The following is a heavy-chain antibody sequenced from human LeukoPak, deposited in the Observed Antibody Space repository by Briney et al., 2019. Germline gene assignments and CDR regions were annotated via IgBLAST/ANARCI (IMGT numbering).Heavy chain of an antibody. V-gene: IGHV1-69*13. D-gene: IGHD3-22*01. Sequence: ASVKVSCKAFGGTFSSYAISWVRQAPGQGLEWMGGIIPIFGTANYAQKFQGRVTITADESTSTAYMELSSLRSEDTAVYYCARKSYYDSSGYYSGWFDSWGQGTLVTVSS. CDR2: IIPIFGTA. CDR3: ARKSYYDSSGYYSGWFDS. J-gene: IGHJ5*01. CDR1: GGTFSSYA.